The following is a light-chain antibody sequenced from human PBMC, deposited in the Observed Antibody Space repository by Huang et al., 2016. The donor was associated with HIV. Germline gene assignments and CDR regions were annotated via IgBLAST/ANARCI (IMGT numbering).Light chain of an antibody. CDR1: QDIIND. CDR3: LQDYNYPST. V-gene: IGKV1-6*01. J-gene: IGKJ2*01. CDR2: AAF. Sequence: AIQMTQSPSSLSASVGDRVTITCRASQDIINDLGWYQQRPGKGSRLLIDAAFNLQSGVPSRFSGSGSGTDFTLTISDLRPEDFATYYCLQDYNYPSTFGLGTKLEL.